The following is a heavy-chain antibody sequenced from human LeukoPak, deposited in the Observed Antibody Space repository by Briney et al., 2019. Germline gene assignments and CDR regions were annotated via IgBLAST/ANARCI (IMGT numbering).Heavy chain of an antibody. V-gene: IGHV3-30-3*02. CDR1: GFTFSSYA. D-gene: IGHD6-13*01. J-gene: IGHJ4*02. CDR2: ISYDGNNK. CDR3: AKLSGLYSSSWVDY. Sequence: GRSLRLSCAASGFTFSSYAMHWVRQAPGKGLEWVAVISYDGNNKYYADSVKGRFTISRDNSKNTLWLQMNSLRAEDTAVYYCAKLSGLYSSSWVDYWGQGTLVTVSS.